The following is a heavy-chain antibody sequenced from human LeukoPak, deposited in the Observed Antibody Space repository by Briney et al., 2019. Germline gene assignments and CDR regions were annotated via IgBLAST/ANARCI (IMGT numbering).Heavy chain of an antibody. CDR1: GFTFSNYW. CDR2: INGDGIST. J-gene: IGHJ4*02. V-gene: IGHV3-74*01. CDR3: ARDVGNFDY. Sequence: GGSLRLSCAPSGFTFSNYWMRWVRQAPGKGLVWVSRINGDGISTGYADSVKGRFTVSRDNAKKTLYLQMNSLRAEDTAVYYCARDVGNFDYWGQGTLVTVSS.